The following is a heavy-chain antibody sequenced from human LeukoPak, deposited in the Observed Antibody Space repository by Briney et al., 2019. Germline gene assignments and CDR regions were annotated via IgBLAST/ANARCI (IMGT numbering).Heavy chain of an antibody. CDR2: IIPTFGAA. CDR3: ARDLAMVRGARYRPYNWFDP. Sequence: SVKVSCKASGYTFTSYYMHWVRQAPGQGLEWMGGIIPTFGAAAYAQKFQGRVTISADESTSTAYMELSSLTSEDTAVYYCARDLAMVRGARYRPYNWFDPWGQGTLVTVSS. CDR1: GYTFTSYY. J-gene: IGHJ5*02. V-gene: IGHV1-69*13. D-gene: IGHD3-10*01.